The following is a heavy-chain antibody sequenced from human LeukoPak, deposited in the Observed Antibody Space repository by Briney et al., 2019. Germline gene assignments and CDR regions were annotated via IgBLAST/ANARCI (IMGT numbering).Heavy chain of an antibody. D-gene: IGHD3-22*01. V-gene: IGHV1-2*02. CDR3: SARAYSSGYPFIDY. Sequence: ASVKVSCKASGYIFTGYYLHWVRQAPGQGLEWMGWINPNSGATNYAQKFQGRVTMTRDTSITTAYMKLSRLRSDDTAVYYCSARAYSSGYPFIDYWGQGTLVTVSS. J-gene: IGHJ4*02. CDR2: INPNSGAT. CDR1: GYIFTGYY.